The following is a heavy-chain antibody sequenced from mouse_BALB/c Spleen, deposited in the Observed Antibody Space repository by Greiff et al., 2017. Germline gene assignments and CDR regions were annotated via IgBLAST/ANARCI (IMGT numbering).Heavy chain of an antibody. J-gene: IGHJ3*01. Sequence: VQLQQPGAELVKPGASVKLSCKASGYTFTSYYMYWVKQRPGQGLEWIGGINPSNGGTNFNEKFKSKATLTVDKSSSTAYMQLSSLTSEDSAVYYCTRSYYGYDWFAYWGQGTLVTVSA. CDR3: TRSYYGYDWFAY. D-gene: IGHD2-9*01. CDR2: INPSNGGT. V-gene: IGHV1S81*02. CDR1: GYTFTSYY.